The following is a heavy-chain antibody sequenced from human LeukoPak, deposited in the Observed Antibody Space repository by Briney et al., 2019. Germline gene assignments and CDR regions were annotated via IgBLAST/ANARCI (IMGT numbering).Heavy chain of an antibody. CDR3: AKASLPQFWSGYHTPQNYYYYTDV. J-gene: IGHJ6*03. CDR1: GFSFSSHG. D-gene: IGHD3-3*01. CDR2: IIGGAGGT. V-gene: IGHV3-23*01. Sequence: GGSLRLSCAASGFSFSSHGMSWVRQAPGKGLEWVSGIIGGAGGTYYADSVKGRFTISRDNSKNTLYLQMNSLRGEDTAVYYCAKASLPQFWSGYHTPQNYYYYTDVWGKGTTVTVSS.